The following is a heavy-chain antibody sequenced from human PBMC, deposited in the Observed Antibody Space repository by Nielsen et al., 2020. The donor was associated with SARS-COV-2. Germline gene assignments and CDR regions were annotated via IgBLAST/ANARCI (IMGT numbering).Heavy chain of an antibody. V-gene: IGHV3-23*01. CDR1: GFTFSSYA. CDR2: ISGSGGST. D-gene: IGHD3-22*01. CDR3: ARSVYYDSSAHYSFFDY. J-gene: IGHJ4*02. Sequence: GGSLRLSCAASGFTFSSYAMSWVRQAPGKGLEWVSAISGSGGSTYYADSVKGRFTISRDNSKNTLYLQMNSLRAEDTAVYYCARSVYYDSSAHYSFFDYWGQGTLVTVSS.